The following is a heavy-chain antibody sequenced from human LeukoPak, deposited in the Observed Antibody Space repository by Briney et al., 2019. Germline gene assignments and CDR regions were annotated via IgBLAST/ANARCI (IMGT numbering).Heavy chain of an antibody. CDR3: AGGGLGMGPYYYYYYMDV. CDR2: ITHSGST. J-gene: IGHJ6*03. V-gene: IGHV4-34*01. D-gene: IGHD1-14*01. CDR1: GGSFSGYY. Sequence: PSETLSLTCAVYGGSFSGYYWSWIRQPPGKGLEWIGEITHSGSTNYNPSLKSRVTISVDTSKNQFSLKLSSVTAADTAVYYCAGGGLGMGPYYYYYYMDVWGKGTTVTVSS.